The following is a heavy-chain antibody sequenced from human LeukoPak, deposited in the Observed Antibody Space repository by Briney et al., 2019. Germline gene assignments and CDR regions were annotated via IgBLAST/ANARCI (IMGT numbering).Heavy chain of an antibody. D-gene: IGHD6-19*01. J-gene: IGHJ4*02. V-gene: IGHV3-30-3*01. CDR1: GFTFSSYA. Sequence: GRSLLLSCAASGFTFSSYAMHWVRQAPGKGLEWVAVISYDGSNKYYADSVKGRFTISRDNSKNTLYLQMNSLRAEDTAVYYCARDRLAVAELDYWGQGTLVTVSP. CDR3: ARDRLAVAELDY. CDR2: ISYDGSNK.